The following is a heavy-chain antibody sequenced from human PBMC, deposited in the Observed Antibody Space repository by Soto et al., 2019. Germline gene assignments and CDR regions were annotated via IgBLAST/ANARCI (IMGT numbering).Heavy chain of an antibody. Sequence: QVQLVQSGAEVKKPGSSVKVSCKASGGTFSSYAISWVRQAPGQGLEWMGGIIPIFGTANYAQKFQGRVTITGDDSTSTAYMELGSLRSEDTAVYYCARATGYSSSWYDAFDIWGQGTMVTVSS. J-gene: IGHJ3*02. D-gene: IGHD6-13*01. CDR1: GGTFSSYA. V-gene: IGHV1-69*12. CDR2: IIPIFGTA. CDR3: ARATGYSSSWYDAFDI.